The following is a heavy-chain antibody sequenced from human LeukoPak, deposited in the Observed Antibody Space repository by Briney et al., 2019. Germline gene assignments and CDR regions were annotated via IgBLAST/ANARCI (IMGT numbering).Heavy chain of an antibody. V-gene: IGHV4-4*09. Sequence: SETLSLTCAVSGVSMNNNYWAWIRQSPGGTLEWIGYMSFSGSATYNPSLNSRVSISVDSSKNQFSLDLTSLTAADTAVYYCARGDDLLTGSYDWFNPWGQGTLVIVSS. D-gene: IGHD3-9*01. CDR1: GVSMNNNY. CDR2: MSFSGSA. J-gene: IGHJ5*02. CDR3: ARGDDLLTGSYDWFNP.